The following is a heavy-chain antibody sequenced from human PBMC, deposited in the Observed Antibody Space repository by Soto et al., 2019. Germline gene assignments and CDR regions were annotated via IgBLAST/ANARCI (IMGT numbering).Heavy chain of an antibody. CDR2: ISAYNGNT. CDR1: GYTFTSYG. Sequence: ASVKVSCKASGYTFTSYGISWVRQAPGQGLEWMGWISAYNGNTNYAQKLQGRVTMTTDTSTSTAYMELRSLRSDDTAVYYCARDVPTYYDFWSEAGHDAFDIWGQGTMVTVSS. V-gene: IGHV1-18*01. J-gene: IGHJ3*02. D-gene: IGHD3-3*01. CDR3: ARDVPTYYDFWSEAGHDAFDI.